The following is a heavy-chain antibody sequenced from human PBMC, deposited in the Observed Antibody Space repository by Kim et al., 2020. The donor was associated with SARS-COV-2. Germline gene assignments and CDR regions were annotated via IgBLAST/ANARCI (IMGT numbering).Heavy chain of an antibody. D-gene: IGHD1-26*01. V-gene: IGHV3-66*04. CDR3: ARHARSGSYFVNWFDP. J-gene: IGHJ5*02. Sequence: GGSLRLSCAASGFTVSSNYMSWVRQAPGKGLEWVSVIYSGGSTYYADSVKGRFTISRDNSKNTLYLQMNSLRAEDTAVYYCARHARSGSYFVNWFDPWGQGTLVTVSS. CDR2: IYSGGST. CDR1: GFTVSSNY.